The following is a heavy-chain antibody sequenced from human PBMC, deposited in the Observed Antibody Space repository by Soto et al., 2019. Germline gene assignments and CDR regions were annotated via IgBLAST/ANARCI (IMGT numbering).Heavy chain of an antibody. CDR3: VRTSLVVAAATREDY. J-gene: IGHJ4*02. V-gene: IGHV3-33*01. CDR2: IWHDGSNK. CDR1: GFTFSSYG. D-gene: IGHD2-15*01. Sequence: GGSLRLSCAASGFTFSSYGMHWVRQAPCKGLEWVAVIWHDGSNKYSADSVKGRFTISRDNAKNTLYLQMNSLRAEDTAVYYCVRTSLVVAAATREDYWGQGTLVTVSS.